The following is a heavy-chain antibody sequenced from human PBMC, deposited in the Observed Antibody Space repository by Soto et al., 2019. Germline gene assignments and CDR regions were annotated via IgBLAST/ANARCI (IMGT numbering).Heavy chain of an antibody. CDR3: AISPAPSLTFGVVYYMDV. J-gene: IGHJ6*03. CDR2: MNPNSGNT. Sequence: GASVKVSCKASGYTFTSYDINWVRQATGQGLEWMGWMNPNSGNTGYAQKFQGRVTMTRNTSISTAYMELSSLRSEDTAVYYCAISPAPSLTFGVVYYMDVWGKGTTVTVSS. V-gene: IGHV1-8*01. D-gene: IGHD3-3*01. CDR1: GYTFTSYD.